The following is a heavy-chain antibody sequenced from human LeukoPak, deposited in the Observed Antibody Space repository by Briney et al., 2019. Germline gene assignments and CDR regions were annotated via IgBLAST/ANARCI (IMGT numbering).Heavy chain of an antibody. V-gene: IGHV1-18*04. Sequence: ASVKVSCKASGYTFTSYGISWVRQAPGQGLEWMGWISAYNGNTNYAQKLQGSVTMTTDTSTSTAYMELRSLRSDDTAVYYCARSNVLLWFGELHDYYGMDVWGKGTTVTVSS. CDR1: GYTFTSYG. CDR3: ARSNVLLWFGELHDYYGMDV. D-gene: IGHD3-10*01. CDR2: ISAYNGNT. J-gene: IGHJ6*04.